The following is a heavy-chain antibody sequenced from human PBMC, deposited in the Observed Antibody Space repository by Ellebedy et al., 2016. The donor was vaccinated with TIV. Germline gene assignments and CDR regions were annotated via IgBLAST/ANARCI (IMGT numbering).Heavy chain of an antibody. CDR3: ATDGPGDPHAKPYYHYYGMDV. Sequence: AASVKVSCKASGYTFTSYGISWVRQAPGQGLEWMGWISAYNGNTNYAQKLQGRVTMTTDTSTRTAYMELRSLRSDDTAVYYCATDGPGDPHAKPYYHYYGMDVWGQGTTVTVSS. V-gene: IGHV1-18*01. CDR1: GYTFTSYG. CDR2: ISAYNGNT. D-gene: IGHD2-2*01. J-gene: IGHJ6*02.